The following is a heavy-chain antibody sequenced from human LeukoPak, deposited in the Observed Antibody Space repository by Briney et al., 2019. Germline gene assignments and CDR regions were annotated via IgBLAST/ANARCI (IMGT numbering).Heavy chain of an antibody. CDR1: GFSFSNYA. D-gene: IGHD2-2*01. J-gene: IGHJ3*02. CDR2: IRYDGGNE. Sequence: GGSLRLSCAASGFSFSNYAMHWVRQAPGKGLEWVAFIRYDGGNEYYADSVKGRFTISRDNSKNTVYLQMNSLRAEDTAVYYCARDQSIVVPAAMPDAFDIWGQGTMVTVSS. V-gene: IGHV3-30*02. CDR3: ARDQSIVVPAAMPDAFDI.